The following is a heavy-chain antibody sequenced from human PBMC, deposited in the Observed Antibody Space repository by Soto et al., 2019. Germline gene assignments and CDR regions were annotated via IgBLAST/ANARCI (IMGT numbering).Heavy chain of an antibody. CDR1: WFTFTRYS. CDR3: ARESEDLTSNFDY. CDR2: ISSTTNYI. V-gene: IGHV3-21*06. J-gene: IGHJ4*02. Sequence: VGSLRLSCAASWFTFTRYSMNWVRQAPGKGLEWVSSISSTTNYIYYGDSMKGRFTISRDNAKNSLYLEVNSLRAEDTAVYYCARESEDLTSNFDYWGQGTLVTVSS.